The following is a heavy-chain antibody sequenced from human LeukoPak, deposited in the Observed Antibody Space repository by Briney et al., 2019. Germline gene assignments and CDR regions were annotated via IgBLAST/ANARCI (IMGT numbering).Heavy chain of an antibody. CDR3: TRDMQGSRLYLVGSQND. V-gene: IGHV3-21*01. CDR2: ISSSSSYI. D-gene: IGHD1-26*01. J-gene: IGHJ4*02. Sequence: GGSLRLSCAASGFTFSSYSMNWVRQAPGKGLEWVSSISSSSSYIYYADSVKGRFTISRDNAMNTLYLQMNSLRAEDSALYYCTRDMQGSRLYLVGSQNDWGQGTLVTVSS. CDR1: GFTFSSYS.